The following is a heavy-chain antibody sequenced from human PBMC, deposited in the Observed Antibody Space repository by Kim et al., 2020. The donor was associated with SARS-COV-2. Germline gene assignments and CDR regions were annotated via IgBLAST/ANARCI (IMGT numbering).Heavy chain of an antibody. Sequence: SETLSLTCTVSGGSISSGGYYWSWIRQHPGKGLEWIGYIYYSGSTYDNPSLKSRVTISVDTSKNQFSLKLSSVTAADTAVYYCARDSGSSTGVAFDIWGQGTMVTVSS. J-gene: IGHJ3*02. CDR2: IYYSGST. V-gene: IGHV4-31*03. CDR1: GGSISSGGYY. D-gene: IGHD1-26*01. CDR3: ARDSGSSTGVAFDI.